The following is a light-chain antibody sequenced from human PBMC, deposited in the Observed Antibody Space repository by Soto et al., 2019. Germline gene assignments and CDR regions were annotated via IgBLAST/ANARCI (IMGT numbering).Light chain of an antibody. CDR3: QQSYSIPFT. Sequence: DIQMTQSPSSLSASVGDRVTISCRASQSINAFLTWYQQKPGEAPRLLIYGAANLQGGVPSRFSGSGSGTDFTLAISSLQPEDFALCYCQQSYSIPFTFGQGTKLEIK. J-gene: IGKJ2*01. CDR2: GAA. CDR1: QSINAF. V-gene: IGKV1-39*01.